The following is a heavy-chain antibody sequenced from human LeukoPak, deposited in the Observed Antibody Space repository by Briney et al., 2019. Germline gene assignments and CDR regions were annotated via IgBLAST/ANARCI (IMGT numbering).Heavy chain of an antibody. D-gene: IGHD4-11*01. Sequence: GASVKVSCKASGYTFTSYDINWVRQATGQGLEWMGWMNPNSGNTGYAQKFQGRVTMIRNTSISTAYMELSSLRSEDTAVYYCARGIGDYSNYDLWFDPWGQGTLVTVSS. J-gene: IGHJ5*02. CDR3: ARGIGDYSNYDLWFDP. V-gene: IGHV1-8*01. CDR1: GYTFTSYD. CDR2: MNPNSGNT.